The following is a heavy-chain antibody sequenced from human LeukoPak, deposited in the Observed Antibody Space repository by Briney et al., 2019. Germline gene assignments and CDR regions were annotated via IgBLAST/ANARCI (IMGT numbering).Heavy chain of an antibody. CDR1: GFTFSSYG. Sequence: GGSLRLSRAASGFTFSSYGMHWVRQAPGKGLEWVAVIWYDGSDKYYADSVKGRFTISRDNSKNTLYLQMNSLRAEDTAVYYCARGGIVVVTASVIDYWGQGTLVTVSS. V-gene: IGHV3-33*01. CDR3: ARGGIVVVTASVIDY. CDR2: IWYDGSDK. D-gene: IGHD2-21*02. J-gene: IGHJ4*02.